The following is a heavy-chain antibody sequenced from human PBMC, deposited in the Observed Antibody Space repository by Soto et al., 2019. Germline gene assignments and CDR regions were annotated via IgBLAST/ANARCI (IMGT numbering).Heavy chain of an antibody. J-gene: IGHJ2*01. V-gene: IGHV3-23*01. CDR2: VSGDGGRT. CDR1: GFAFDRHA. D-gene: IGHD2-21*01. Sequence: EMQLLESGGGLAQSGGSLRLSCAASGFAFDRHAINWVRQAPGKGLEWVSSVSGDGGRTYYADSVKGRFTISRDNSKNTVFLQMNTLSDEDTAVYFCVKDKAGDLVCFFDLWGRGALVTVSS. CDR3: VKDKAGDLVCFFDL.